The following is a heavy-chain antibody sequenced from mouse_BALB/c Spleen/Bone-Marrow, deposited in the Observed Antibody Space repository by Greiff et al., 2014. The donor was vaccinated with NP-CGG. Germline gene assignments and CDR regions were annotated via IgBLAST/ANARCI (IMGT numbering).Heavy chain of an antibody. CDR2: ISYSGST. CDR1: GYSITSDYA. D-gene: IGHD1-1*01. V-gene: IGHV3-2*02. J-gene: IGHJ4*01. Sequence: VQLQQSGPGLVEPSQSLSLTCTVTGYSITSDYAWNWIRQFPGNKLEWMGYISYSGSTSYNPSLKSRISITRDTSKNQFFLQLNSVTTEDTATYYCARRRYYYGAMDYWGQGTSVTVSS. CDR3: ARRRYYYGAMDY.